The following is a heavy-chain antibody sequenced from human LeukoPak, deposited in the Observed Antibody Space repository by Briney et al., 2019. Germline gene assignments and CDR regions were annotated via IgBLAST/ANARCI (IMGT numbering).Heavy chain of an antibody. V-gene: IGHV3-48*03. Sequence: GGSLRLSCAASGFTFSDYEINWVRQAPGKGLEWVSCINTSGSTTYYADSVKVRFTISRDNAKNSLFLQMNTLTVEDTAVYYCARGALHVFDYWGQGTPVTVSS. CDR1: GFTFSDYE. CDR2: INTSGSTT. J-gene: IGHJ4*02. D-gene: IGHD3-10*02. CDR3: ARGALHVFDY.